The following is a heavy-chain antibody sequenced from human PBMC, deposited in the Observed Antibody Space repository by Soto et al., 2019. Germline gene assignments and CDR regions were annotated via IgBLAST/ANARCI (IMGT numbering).Heavy chain of an antibody. V-gene: IGHV1-2*04. Sequence: QVQLVQSGAGVKKPGASVKVSCKASGYTFTGYYMHWVRQAPGQGLEWMGWINPNSGGTNYAQKFQGWVTMTRDTSISTAYMELSRLRSDDTAVYYCARGGIAVAGLNWYFDLWGRGTLVTVSS. J-gene: IGHJ2*01. CDR3: ARGGIAVAGLNWYFDL. D-gene: IGHD6-19*01. CDR1: GYTFTGYY. CDR2: INPNSGGT.